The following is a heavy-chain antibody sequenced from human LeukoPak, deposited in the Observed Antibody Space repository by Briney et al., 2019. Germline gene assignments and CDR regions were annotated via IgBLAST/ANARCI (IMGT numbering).Heavy chain of an antibody. J-gene: IGHJ3*02. CDR2: IYTSGST. Sequence: PSQTLSLTCTVSGGSISSGSYYWSWIRQPAGKGLEWIGRIYTSGSTNYNPSLKSRVTISVDTSKNQFSLKLSSVTAADTAVYYCARVRYDSSGYISPMWAFDIWGQGTMVTVSS. D-gene: IGHD3-22*01. V-gene: IGHV4-61*02. CDR3: ARVRYDSSGYISPMWAFDI. CDR1: GGSISSGSYY.